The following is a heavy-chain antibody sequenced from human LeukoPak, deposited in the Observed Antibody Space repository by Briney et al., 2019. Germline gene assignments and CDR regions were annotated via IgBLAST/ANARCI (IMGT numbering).Heavy chain of an antibody. CDR3: AKAMTTVTCFDY. J-gene: IGHJ4*02. CDR1: GFSLSSYA. V-gene: IGHV3-23*01. CDR2: LSGSGGST. D-gene: IGHD4-17*01. Sequence: GGSLRLSCAASGFSLSSYAMSWVRQAPGKGLEWVSDLSGSGGSTYYADSVKGRFTISRDNSENTLYLQMNRLRAEDTAVYYCAKAMTTVTCFDYWGQGTLVTVSS.